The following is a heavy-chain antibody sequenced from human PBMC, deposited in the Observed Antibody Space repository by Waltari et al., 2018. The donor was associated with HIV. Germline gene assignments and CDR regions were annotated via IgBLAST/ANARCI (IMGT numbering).Heavy chain of an antibody. J-gene: IGHJ4*02. CDR1: GFTFDDYA. CDR3: AKDHGDSDYYFDY. V-gene: IGHV3-9*01. CDR2: ISWNSGSI. D-gene: IGHD4-17*01. Sequence: EVQLVESGGGLVQPGRSLRLSCAASGFTFDDYALHWFRQAPGKGLEWVSGISWNSGSIGYADSVKGRFTISRDNAKNSLYLQMNSLRAEDTALYYCAKDHGDSDYYFDYWGQGTLVTVSS.